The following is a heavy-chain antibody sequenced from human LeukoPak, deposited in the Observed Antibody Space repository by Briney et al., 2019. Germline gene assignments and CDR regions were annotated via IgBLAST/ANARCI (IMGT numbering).Heavy chain of an antibody. D-gene: IGHD3-3*01. V-gene: IGHV4-39*01. CDR1: RGSLSSSSYY. CDR3: ARVDYDFWSGYSDAFDI. CDR2: IYYSGRT. J-gene: IGHJ3*02. Sequence: PSETLSLTCTVSRGSLSSSSYYWGCIRQPPGKGLEWIGSIYYSGRTYYNPSLKGRVTVSVDTSKNQFSLKLSSVTAADTAVYYCARVDYDFWSGYSDAFDIWGQGTMVTVSS.